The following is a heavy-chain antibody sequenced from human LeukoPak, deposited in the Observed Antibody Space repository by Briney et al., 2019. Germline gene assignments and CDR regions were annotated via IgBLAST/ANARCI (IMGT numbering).Heavy chain of an antibody. CDR3: ARASYNWNDEFEY. V-gene: IGHV3-23*01. CDR2: ISGSGGST. D-gene: IGHD1-20*01. J-gene: IGHJ4*02. Sequence: GGSLRLSCAASGFTFSSYAMSWVRQAPGKGLEWVSAISGSGGSTYYADSVKGRFTISRDNSKNTLYLQMNSLRAEDMAVYYCARASYNWNDEFEYWGQGTLVTVSS. CDR1: GFTFSSYA.